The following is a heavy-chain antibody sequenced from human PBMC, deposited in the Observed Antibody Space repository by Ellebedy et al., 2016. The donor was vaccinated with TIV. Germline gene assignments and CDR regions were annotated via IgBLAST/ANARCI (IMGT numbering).Heavy chain of an antibody. CDR1: GFTFSDYY. J-gene: IGHJ4*02. CDR3: AKEYHSRGYGAFFDY. V-gene: IGHV3-11*06. CDR2: IRSSSSYT. Sequence: PGGSLRLSCASSGFTFSDYYMSWIRQAPGKGLEWVSYIRSSSSYTKYADSVKGRFTISRDNTKNSLYLQMNGLRPEDTAVYYCAKEYHSRGYGAFFDYWGQGALVTVSS. D-gene: IGHD3-22*01.